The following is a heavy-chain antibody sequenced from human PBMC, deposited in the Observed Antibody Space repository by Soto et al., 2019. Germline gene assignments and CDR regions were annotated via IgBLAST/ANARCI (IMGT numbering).Heavy chain of an antibody. Sequence: SETLSLTCTVSGGSISSGGYYWSWIRQHPGKGLEWIGYIYYSGSTYYNPSLKSRVTISVDTSKNQFSLKLSSVTAADTAVYYCARDGCSSTSCYDYYYGMDVWGQGTTVTVSS. CDR1: GGSISSGGYY. CDR2: IYYSGST. V-gene: IGHV4-31*03. D-gene: IGHD2-2*01. CDR3: ARDGCSSTSCYDYYYGMDV. J-gene: IGHJ6*02.